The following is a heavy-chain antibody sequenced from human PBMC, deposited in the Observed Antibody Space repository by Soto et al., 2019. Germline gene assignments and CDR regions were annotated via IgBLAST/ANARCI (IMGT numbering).Heavy chain of an antibody. CDR2: INPKSGGT. CDR1: GYTFIDYF. J-gene: IGHJ5*02. Sequence: GASVKVSCKASGYTFIDYFLHWVRQAPGQGLEWMGWINPKSGGTKYAQNFQGRVTITRDTSISTAYMDLSRLRSDDTAVYYCARHLSATDLIYFDSREYDNYFDPWGQGTLVTVSS. V-gene: IGHV1-2*02. D-gene: IGHD3-22*01. CDR3: ARHLSATDLIYFDSREYDNYFDP.